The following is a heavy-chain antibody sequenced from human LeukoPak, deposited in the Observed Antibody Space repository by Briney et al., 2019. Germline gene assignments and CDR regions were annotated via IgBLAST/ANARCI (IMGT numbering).Heavy chain of an antibody. CDR1: GGAFNNAA. CDR2: IMPLFGTA. D-gene: IGHD4-17*01. Sequence: SVKVSCKTSGGAFNNAAISWVRQAPGQGLEWLGGIMPLFGTAGYAQKFQGRVTITKDESTRTVYLELTSLTSDDTAVYYCARDVHGDYGSGWFDPWGQGTLVSVSS. J-gene: IGHJ5*02. CDR3: ARDVHGDYGSGWFDP. V-gene: IGHV1-69*05.